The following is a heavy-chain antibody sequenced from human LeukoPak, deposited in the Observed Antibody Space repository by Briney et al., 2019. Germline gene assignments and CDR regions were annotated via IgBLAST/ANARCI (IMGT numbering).Heavy chain of an antibody. D-gene: IGHD6-19*01. V-gene: IGHV3-74*01. J-gene: IGHJ3*02. Sequence: GGSLRLSCVASGFTFSSYWIHWVRQAPGKGLVWVSRSNSDGSNTDNADSVKGRFTISRDNAKNTLYLQMNSLRAEDTAVYYCAKDHSSGVTSGAFDIWGQGTMVTVSS. CDR1: GFTFSSYW. CDR2: SNSDGSNT. CDR3: AKDHSSGVTSGAFDI.